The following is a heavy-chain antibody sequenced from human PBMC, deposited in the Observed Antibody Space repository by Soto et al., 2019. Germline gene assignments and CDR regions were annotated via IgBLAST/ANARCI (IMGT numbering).Heavy chain of an antibody. V-gene: IGHV1-8*02. D-gene: IGHD6-13*01. Sequence: ASVKVSCKASGYTFTSYGISWVRQAPGQGLEWMGWMNPNSGNTGYAQKFQGRVTMTRDTSISTAYMELSSLRSGDTAVYYCARGAYSSSWYFSWFDPWGQGTLVTVSS. CDR3: ARGAYSSSWYFSWFDP. CDR1: GYTFTSYG. J-gene: IGHJ5*02. CDR2: MNPNSGNT.